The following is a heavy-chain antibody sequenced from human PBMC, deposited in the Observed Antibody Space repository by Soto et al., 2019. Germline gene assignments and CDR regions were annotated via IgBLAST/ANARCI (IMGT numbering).Heavy chain of an antibody. V-gene: IGHV3-7*05. D-gene: IGHD6-6*01. CDR3: ARWLRSSSSLYDY. Sequence: EVQLVESGGGLVQPGGSLRVSCAASGFTFSGYWMSWVRQAPGKGLEWVANIKQDGSETYYVDSVKGRFTISRDNAKNSLYLQMNGLRAEDTAVYYCARWLRSSSSLYDYWGQGTLVTVSS. J-gene: IGHJ4*02. CDR2: IKQDGSET. CDR1: GFTFSGYW.